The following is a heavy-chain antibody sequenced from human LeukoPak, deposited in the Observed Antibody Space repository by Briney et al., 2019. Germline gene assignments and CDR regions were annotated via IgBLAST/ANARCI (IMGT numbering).Heavy chain of an antibody. V-gene: IGHV3-7*01. Sequence: GGSLRLSCAVSGFTFTSYWMNWVRQAPGKGLEWVANIKQDGSEKYYVDSVKGRFTISRDNAKNSLYLQMNSLRAEDTAVYYCARDDGTGLDYWGQGTLVTVSS. D-gene: IGHD3/OR15-3a*01. J-gene: IGHJ4*02. CDR2: IKQDGSEK. CDR1: GFTFTSYW. CDR3: ARDDGTGLDY.